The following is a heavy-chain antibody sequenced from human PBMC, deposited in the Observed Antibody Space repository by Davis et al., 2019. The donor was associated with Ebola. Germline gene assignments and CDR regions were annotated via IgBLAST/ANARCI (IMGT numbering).Heavy chain of an antibody. CDR3: ARDLGAAAGVDY. D-gene: IGHD6-13*01. V-gene: IGHV1-69*04. CDR2: IIPIYDIA. Sequence: AASVKVSCKASGGTFSSYSVSWVRQAPGQGLEWMGRIIPIYDIANYAQKFQGRVTITADKSTSTAYMELSSLRSEDTAVYYCARDLGAAAGVDYWGQGTLVTVSS. CDR1: GGTFSSYS. J-gene: IGHJ4*02.